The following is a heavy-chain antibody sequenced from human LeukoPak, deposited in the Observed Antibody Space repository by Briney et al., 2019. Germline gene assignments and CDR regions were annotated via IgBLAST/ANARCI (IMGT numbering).Heavy chain of an antibody. CDR1: GYRFTNYW. CDR2: IYPGDSDT. D-gene: IGHD3-10*01. V-gene: IGHV5-51*01. Sequence: GESLKISCKGSGYRFTNYWIGWVRQMPGKGLEWMGIIYPGDSDTRYSPSFQGQVTISADKSISTAYLQWSSLKASDTAMYYCARPHYYYGSGSYFDYWGQGTLVTVSS. J-gene: IGHJ4*02. CDR3: ARPHYYYGSGSYFDY.